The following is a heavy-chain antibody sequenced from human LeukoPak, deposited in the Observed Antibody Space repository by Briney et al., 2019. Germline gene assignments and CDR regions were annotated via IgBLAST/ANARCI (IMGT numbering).Heavy chain of an antibody. J-gene: IGHJ4*02. Sequence: GGSLRLSCAASGFTFSGYWMHWVRQAPGKGLVWVSRINSDGSSTSHADSVKGRFTISRDNAKNTLYLQMNSLRAEDTAVYYCAKDLWFGELFYPSLGYWGQGTLVTISS. D-gene: IGHD3-10*01. V-gene: IGHV3-74*01. CDR2: INSDGSST. CDR1: GFTFSGYW. CDR3: AKDLWFGELFYPSLGY.